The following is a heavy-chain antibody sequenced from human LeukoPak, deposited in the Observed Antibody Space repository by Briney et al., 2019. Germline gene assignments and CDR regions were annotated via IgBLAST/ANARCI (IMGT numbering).Heavy chain of an antibody. D-gene: IGHD6-6*01. CDR3: ARRYGPQSSSDY. CDR1: GSSFTTYW. Sequence: KPGESLQISCKGSGSSFTTYWIGWVRQMPGKGLEWMGIIYPGDSDTRYSPSFQGQVTISADKSISTAYLQWSSLRASDTAMYYCARRYGPQSSSDYWGQGTLVTVSS. J-gene: IGHJ4*02. CDR2: IYPGDSDT. V-gene: IGHV5-51*01.